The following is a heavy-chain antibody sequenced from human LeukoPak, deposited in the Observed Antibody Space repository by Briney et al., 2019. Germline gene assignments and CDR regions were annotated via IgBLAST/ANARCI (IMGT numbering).Heavy chain of an antibody. Sequence: GASVKVSCKASGYTFTGYYMHWVRQAPGQGLEWMGWINPNSGGTNYVQKFQGWVTMTRDTSISTAYMELSRLRSDDTAVYYCAIEWVVGNFDYWGQGTLVTVSS. CDR2: INPNSGGT. D-gene: IGHD1-26*01. V-gene: IGHV1-2*04. J-gene: IGHJ4*02. CDR3: AIEWVVGNFDY. CDR1: GYTFTGYY.